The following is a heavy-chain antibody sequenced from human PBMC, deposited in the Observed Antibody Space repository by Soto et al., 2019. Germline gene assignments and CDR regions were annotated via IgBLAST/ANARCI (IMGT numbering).Heavy chain of an antibody. V-gene: IGHV3-15*01. CDR2: IKIKTDGGTT. Sequence: EGSLRLSWAAAGFTPSNAWMSWVRQAPGKGLEWVGRIKIKTDGGTTDYAAPVKGRFTISRDDSKNTLYLQMNSLKTEDTAVYYCTTPNMTQANWGQGTLVTVSS. CDR1: GFTPSNAW. J-gene: IGHJ4*02. CDR3: TTPNMTQAN.